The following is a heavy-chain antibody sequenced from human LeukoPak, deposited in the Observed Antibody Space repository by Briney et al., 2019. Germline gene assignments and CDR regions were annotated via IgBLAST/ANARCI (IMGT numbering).Heavy chain of an antibody. CDR2: VNHSGST. J-gene: IGHJ4*02. CDR3: AITYDSSGYYYNY. CDR1: GGSFSGYY. Sequence: SETLSLTCAVYGGSFSGYYWSWIRQPPGKGLEWIGEVNHSGSTNYNPSLKSRVTISVDTSKNQFSLKQSSVTAADTAVYYCAITYDSSGYYYNYWGQGTLATVSS. V-gene: IGHV4-34*01. D-gene: IGHD3-22*01.